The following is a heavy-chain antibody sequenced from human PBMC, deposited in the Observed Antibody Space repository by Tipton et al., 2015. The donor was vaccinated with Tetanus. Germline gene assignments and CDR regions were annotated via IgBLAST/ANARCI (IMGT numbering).Heavy chain of an antibody. J-gene: IGHJ6*02. CDR2: IYYTGST. V-gene: IGHV4-59*07. CDR3: ARLTGHSMDVVDYYYFGMDV. Sequence: TLSLTYTVSGGSMNSYYWSWIRQPPGKGLEWIGYIYYTGSTNYNPSLKSGVTISLDTSKNQFSLKLTSVSAADTAVYYCARLTGHSMDVVDYYYFGMDVWGQGTKVTVSS. CDR1: GGSMNSYY. D-gene: IGHD2-21*01.